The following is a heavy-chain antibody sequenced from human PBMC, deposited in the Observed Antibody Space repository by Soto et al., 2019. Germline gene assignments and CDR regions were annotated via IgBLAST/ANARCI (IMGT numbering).Heavy chain of an antibody. V-gene: IGHV3-15*07. J-gene: IGHJ6*02. Sequence: GGSLRLSCAASGFTFSNAWMNWVRQAPGKGLEWVGRIKSKTDGGTTDYAAPVKGRFTISRDDSKNTLYLQMNSLKTEDTAVYYCTTGVGQQLVLYYYYGMDVWGQGTTVTVSS. CDR3: TTGVGQQLVLYYYYGMDV. CDR1: GFTFSNAW. D-gene: IGHD6-13*01. CDR2: IKSKTDGGTT.